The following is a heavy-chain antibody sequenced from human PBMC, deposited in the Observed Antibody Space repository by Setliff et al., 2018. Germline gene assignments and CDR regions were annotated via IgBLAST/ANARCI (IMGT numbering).Heavy chain of an antibody. V-gene: IGHV4-39*01. Sequence: NPSETLSLTCAVYGGSFSSYYWGWIRQPPGKGLEWIGSIHYSGSTYYNPSLKSRVTIFVDTSKNQFSLKLSSVTAADTAVYYCARLSHAYYYGSGSYFGFDPWGQGTLVTVSS. D-gene: IGHD3-10*01. CDR1: GGSFSSYY. CDR2: IHYSGST. CDR3: ARLSHAYYYGSGSYFGFDP. J-gene: IGHJ5*02.